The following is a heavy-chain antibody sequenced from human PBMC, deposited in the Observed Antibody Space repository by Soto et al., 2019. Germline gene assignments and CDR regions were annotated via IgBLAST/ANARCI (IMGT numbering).Heavy chain of an antibody. CDR1: GYTFTSYG. V-gene: IGHV1-18*04. CDR3: ARWGGDYYDSSGYYYDY. CDR2: ISAYNGNA. D-gene: IGHD3-22*01. J-gene: IGHJ4*02. Sequence: ASVKVSCKASGYTFTSYGISWVRQAPGQGLEWMGWISAYNGNANYAQKLQGRVSMTTDTSTSTAYMELRSLRSDDTAVYYCARWGGDYYDSSGYYYDYWGQGTLVTVS.